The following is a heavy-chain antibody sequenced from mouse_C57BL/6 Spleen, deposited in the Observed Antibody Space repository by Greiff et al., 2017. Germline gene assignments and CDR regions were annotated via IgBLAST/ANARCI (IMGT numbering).Heavy chain of an antibody. CDR3: AAPYGELGGWFAY. J-gene: IGHJ3*01. V-gene: IGHV5-6*01. D-gene: IGHD4-1*01. CDR2: ISSGGSYT. CDR1: GFTLSSYG. Sequence: EVQLQESGGDLVQPGGSLKLSCAASGFTLSSYGMSWVRQTPDKRLEWVAPISSGGSYTYYPDRVQGRVTISRDNAKNTLYLQMSSLKSEDTAMYYCAAPYGELGGWFAYWGQGTLVTVSA.